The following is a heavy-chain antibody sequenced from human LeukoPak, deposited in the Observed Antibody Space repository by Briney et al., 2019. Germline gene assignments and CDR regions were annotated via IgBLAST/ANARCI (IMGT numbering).Heavy chain of an antibody. D-gene: IGHD3-10*01. Sequence: SETLSLTCTVSGGSLSSSTWWNWVRQPPGKGLEWIGQIYHSGTTNYNPSLKSRVSISVDESKNQFSLNLTSVTAADTAVYFCARYPNYYGSGWGQGIQVTVSS. V-gene: IGHV4-4*02. J-gene: IGHJ4*02. CDR2: IYHSGTT. CDR3: ARYPNYYGSG. CDR1: GGSLSSSTW.